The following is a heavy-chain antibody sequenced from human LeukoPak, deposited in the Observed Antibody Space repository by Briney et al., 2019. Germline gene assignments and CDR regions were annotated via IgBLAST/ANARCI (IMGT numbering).Heavy chain of an antibody. V-gene: IGHV1-2*02. CDR1: GYTFSGYY. Sequence: ASVKVSCKASGYTFSGYYMHWVRQAPGQGLEWMGWINPNSGGTNYAQKFQGRVTMARDTSIGTGYMEMSSLRSDDTAVYYCARDRGVILSHFDYWGQGTLVTVSS. CDR2: INPNSGGT. CDR3: ARDRGVILSHFDY. D-gene: IGHD2/OR15-2a*01. J-gene: IGHJ4*02.